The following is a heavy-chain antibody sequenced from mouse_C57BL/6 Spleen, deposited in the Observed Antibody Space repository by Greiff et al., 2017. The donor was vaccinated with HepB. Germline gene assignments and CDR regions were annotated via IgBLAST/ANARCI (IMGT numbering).Heavy chain of an antibody. CDR2: IDPANGNT. J-gene: IGHJ4*01. Sequence: DVKLVESVAELVRPGASVKLSCTASGFNIKNTYMHWVKQRPEQGLEWIGRIDPANGNTKYAPKFQGKATITADTSSNTAYLQLSSLTSEDTAIYYCARSVPGDYYAMDYWGQGTSVTVSS. CDR1: GFNIKNTY. D-gene: IGHD4-1*01. V-gene: IGHV14-3*01. CDR3: ARSVPGDYYAMDY.